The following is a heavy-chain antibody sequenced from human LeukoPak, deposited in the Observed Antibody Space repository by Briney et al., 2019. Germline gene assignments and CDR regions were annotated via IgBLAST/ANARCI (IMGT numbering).Heavy chain of an antibody. CDR3: ARSACSSTSCYTGPFDY. CDR1: GFTFSSYS. V-gene: IGHV3-48*01. Sequence: GGSLRLSCAASGFTFSSYSMNWVRQAPGKGLEWVSYISSSSSTIYYADSVKGRFTISRDNAKNSLNLQMNSLRAEDTAVYYCARSACSSTSCYTGPFDYWGQGTLVTVSS. D-gene: IGHD2-2*02. CDR2: ISSSSSTI. J-gene: IGHJ4*02.